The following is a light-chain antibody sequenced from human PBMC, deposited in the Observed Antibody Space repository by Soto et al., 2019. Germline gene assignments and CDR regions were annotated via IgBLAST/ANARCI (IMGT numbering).Light chain of an antibody. J-gene: IGKJ4*01. CDR2: DAS. V-gene: IGKV1-5*01. CDR1: QSISSW. CDR3: QQYNSYSLT. Sequence: DIQMTQSPSTLSASVGDRVTITCRASQSISSWLAWYQQKPGKAPKPLIYDASSLESGVSSRFSGSGSGTEFTLTISSLQPDDFATYHCQQYNSYSLTFGGGTKVEIK.